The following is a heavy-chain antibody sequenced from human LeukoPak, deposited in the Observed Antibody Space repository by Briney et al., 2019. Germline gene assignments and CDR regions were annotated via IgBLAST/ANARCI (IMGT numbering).Heavy chain of an antibody. CDR3: GGFGYEAAVDL. J-gene: IGHJ4*02. Sequence: GGSLRLSCAASGFTFSTYWMTWVRQAPGKGLEWVANIKPDGSETYYVGPVKGRFTISRDNAKSFLYLQMNSLRGEDTAVYHCGGFGYEAAVDLWGQGTLVTVSS. CDR1: GFTFSTYW. V-gene: IGHV3-7*01. CDR2: IKPDGSET. D-gene: IGHD6-13*01.